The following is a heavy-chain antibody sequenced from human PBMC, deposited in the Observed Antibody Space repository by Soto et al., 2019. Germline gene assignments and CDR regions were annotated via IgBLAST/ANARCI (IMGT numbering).Heavy chain of an antibody. CDR3: ASRSKGDYDFWSGYYYYYYGMDV. V-gene: IGHV4-39*01. J-gene: IGHJ6*02. CDR1: GGSISSSSYY. Sequence: ASETLSLTCTVSGGSISSSSYYWGWIRQPPGKGLEWIGSIYYSGSTYYNPSLKSRVTISVDTSKNQFSLKLSSVTAADTAVYYCASRSKGDYDFWSGYYYYYYGMDVWGQGTTVTVSS. D-gene: IGHD3-3*01. CDR2: IYYSGST.